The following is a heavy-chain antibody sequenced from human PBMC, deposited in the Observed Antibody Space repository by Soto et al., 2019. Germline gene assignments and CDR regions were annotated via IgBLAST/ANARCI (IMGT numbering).Heavy chain of an antibody. D-gene: IGHD3-3*01. CDR1: GGSISSGGYN. CDR3: ARAGSSRALDKAIYSDFWSGYYTGYYYYYGMDV. Sequence: PSETLSLTCTVSGGSISSGGYNWSWIRQHPGKGLEWIGYIYYSGSTYYNPSLKSRVTISVDTSKNQFSLKLSSVTAADTAVYSCARAGSSRALDKAIYSDFWSGYYTGYYYYYGMDVWGQGTTVTVSS. V-gene: IGHV4-31*03. CDR2: IYYSGST. J-gene: IGHJ6*02.